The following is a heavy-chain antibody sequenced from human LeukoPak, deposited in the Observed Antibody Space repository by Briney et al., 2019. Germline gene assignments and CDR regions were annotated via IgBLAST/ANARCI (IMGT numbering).Heavy chain of an antibody. CDR1: GYTFTRYA. Sequence: ASVKVSCKASGYTFTRYAVNWVRQAPGQGLEWMGWINTNTGNPTYAQGFTGRYVFSLDTSVSTAYLQISGLKADDTAVYYCGRDPKLGIRGYTYGYIDYWGQGTLVTVSS. V-gene: IGHV7-4-1*02. CDR2: INTNTGNP. CDR3: GRDPKLGIRGYTYGYIDY. J-gene: IGHJ4*02. D-gene: IGHD5-18*01.